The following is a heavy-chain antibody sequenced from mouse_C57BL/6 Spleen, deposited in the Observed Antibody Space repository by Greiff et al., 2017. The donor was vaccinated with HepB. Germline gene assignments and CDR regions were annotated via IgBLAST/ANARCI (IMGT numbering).Heavy chain of an antibody. J-gene: IGHJ3*01. V-gene: IGHV14-4*01. CDR1: GFTITDDY. D-gene: IGHD2-5*01. CDR2: IDPENGDT. CDR3: NTYSNTWFAD. Sequence: EVQLQQSGAELVRPGASVKLSCTASGFTITDDYMHWVKQRPEQSLEWIGRIDPENGDTEYASKFQGKATITADTSSNTSYLQLSSLTSEDTAVYYCNTYSNTWFADWGQGTLVTVSA.